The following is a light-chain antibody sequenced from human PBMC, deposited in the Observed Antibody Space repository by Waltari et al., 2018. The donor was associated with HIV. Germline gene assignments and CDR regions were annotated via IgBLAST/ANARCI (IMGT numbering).Light chain of an antibody. J-gene: IGLJ2*01. CDR3: SSYTNSDILL. V-gene: IGLV2-14*01. CDR1: NTDICLYTL. Sequence: QSALTQPASVSGSPGQSITTSCTGANTDICLYTLVSWYRQHPYKAPQLVIYGVNTRPSGVSDRLSGSKSGNTASLTISSLQAEDEADYYCSSYTNSDILLFGGGTKLTVL. CDR2: GVN.